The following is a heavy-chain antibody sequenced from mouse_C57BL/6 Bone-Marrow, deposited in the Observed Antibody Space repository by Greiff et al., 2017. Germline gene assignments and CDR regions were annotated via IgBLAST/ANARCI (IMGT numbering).Heavy chain of an antibody. CDR2: INPYNGDT. D-gene: IGHD1-1*01. Sequence: EVQLQQSGPELVKPGDSVKISCKASGYSFTGYFMNWVMQSHGKSLEWIGRINPYNGDTFSNQKFKGKATLTVDKSSSTAHMELRSLTSEDSAVYYCARPLLFYGSSGYAMDYWGQGTSVTVSS. J-gene: IGHJ4*01. CDR3: ARPLLFYGSSGYAMDY. CDR1: GYSFTGYF. V-gene: IGHV1-20*01.